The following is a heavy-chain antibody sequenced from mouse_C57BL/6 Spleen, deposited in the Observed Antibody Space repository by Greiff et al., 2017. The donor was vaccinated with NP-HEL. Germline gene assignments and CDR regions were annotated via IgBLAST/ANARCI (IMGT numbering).Heavy chain of an antibody. CDR1: GFNIKDDY. V-gene: IGHV14-4*01. CDR3: TTAAQAFAY. J-gene: IGHJ3*01. CDR2: IDPENGDT. Sequence: EVKVEESGAELVRPGASVKLSCTASGFNIKDDYMHWVKQRPEQGLEWIGWIDPENGDTEYASKFQGKATITADTSSNTAYLQLSSLTSEDTAVYYCTTAAQAFAYWGQGTLVTVSA. D-gene: IGHD3-2*02.